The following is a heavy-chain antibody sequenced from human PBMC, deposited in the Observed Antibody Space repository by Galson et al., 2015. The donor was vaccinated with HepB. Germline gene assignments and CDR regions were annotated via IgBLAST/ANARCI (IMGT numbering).Heavy chain of an antibody. J-gene: IGHJ5*02. Sequence: SVKVSCKASGYTFTSYAMNWVRQAPGQGLEWMGWINTNTGNPTYAQGFTGRFVFSLDTSVSTAYLQISSLKAEDTAVYYCARDGLHAPLVGDLYSSGWYTFQNWFDPWGQGTLVTVSS. V-gene: IGHV7-4-1*02. CDR2: INTNTGNP. D-gene: IGHD6-19*01. CDR1: GYTFTSYA. CDR3: ARDGLHAPLVGDLYSSGWYTFQNWFDP.